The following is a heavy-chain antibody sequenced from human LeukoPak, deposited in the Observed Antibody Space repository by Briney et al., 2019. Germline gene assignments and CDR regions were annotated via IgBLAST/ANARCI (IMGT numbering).Heavy chain of an antibody. CDR1: GFTLSSYA. CDR2: ISGSGGST. D-gene: IGHD3-10*01. CDR3: ANARGFEYYFDY. Sequence: PGGSLRLSCAASGFTLSSYAMSWVRQAPGKGLEWVSAISGSGGSTYYADSVKGRFTISRDNSKNTLYLQMNSLRAEDTAVYYCANARGFEYYFDYWGQGTLVTVSS. J-gene: IGHJ4*02. V-gene: IGHV3-23*01.